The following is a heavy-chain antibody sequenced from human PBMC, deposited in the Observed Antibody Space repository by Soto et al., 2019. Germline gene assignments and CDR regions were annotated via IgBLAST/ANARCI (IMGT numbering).Heavy chain of an antibody. D-gene: IGHD2-15*01. V-gene: IGHV3-23*01. CDR2: ISGSGGST. Sequence: EVQLLESGGGLVQPGGSLRLSCAASGFTFSSYAMSWVRQAPGKGLEWVSAISGSGGSTYYADSVKGRFTISRDNSKNPLYLKMNSLRAEDTAVYYCAKDGDKYCSGGSCYFDYWGKGTLVTVSS. CDR1: GFTFSSYA. CDR3: AKDGDKYCSGGSCYFDY. J-gene: IGHJ4*02.